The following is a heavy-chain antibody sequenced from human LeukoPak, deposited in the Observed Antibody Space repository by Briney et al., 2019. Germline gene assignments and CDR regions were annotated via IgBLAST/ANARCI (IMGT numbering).Heavy chain of an antibody. CDR3: ARGKMARGEFDY. CDR1: GGSISSYY. V-gene: IGHV4-59*01. D-gene: IGHD5-24*01. J-gene: IGHJ4*02. Sequence: PSETLSLTCTVSGGSISSYYWSWIRQPPGKGLEWIGYIYYSGSTNYNPSLKSRVTISVDTSKNQFSLKLSSVTAADTAVYYCARGKMARGEFDYWGQGTLVTVSS. CDR2: IYYSGST.